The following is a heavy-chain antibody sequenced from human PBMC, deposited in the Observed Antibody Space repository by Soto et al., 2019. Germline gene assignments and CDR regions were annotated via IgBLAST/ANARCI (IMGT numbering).Heavy chain of an antibody. V-gene: IGHV1-69*08. CDR3: ARETQQLSWFDP. Sequence: QVQLVQSGAEVKKPGSSVKVSCKASGGTFSSYTISWVRQAPGQGLEWMGRIIPILGIANYAQKFQGRVTITADKSTSTAYMELSSLRSEDTAVYYCARETQQLSWFDPWGQGTLVTLSS. D-gene: IGHD6-13*01. CDR1: GGTFSSYT. J-gene: IGHJ5*02. CDR2: IIPILGIA.